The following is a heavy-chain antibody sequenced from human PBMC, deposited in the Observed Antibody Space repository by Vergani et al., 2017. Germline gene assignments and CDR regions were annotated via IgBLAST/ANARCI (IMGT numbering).Heavy chain of an antibody. CDR3: AKGRSYSAPDY. CDR1: GFTFDDYT. CDR2: ISWDGGST. Sequence: EVQLVESGGVVVQPGGSLRLSCAASGFTFDDYTMHWVRQAPGKGLEWVSLISWDGGSTYYADSVKGRFTISRDNSKNSLYLQMTSLRTEDTALYYCAKGRSYSAPDYWGQGTLVTVSS. V-gene: IGHV3-43*01. J-gene: IGHJ4*02. D-gene: IGHD1-26*01.